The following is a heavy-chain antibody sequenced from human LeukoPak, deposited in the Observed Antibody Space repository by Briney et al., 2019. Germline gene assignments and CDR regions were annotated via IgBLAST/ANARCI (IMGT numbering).Heavy chain of an antibody. Sequence: ASVKVSCKVSGYTLTELSMHWVRQAPGQGLEWMGWISAYNGNTNYAQKFQGRVTMTTDTSTSTVYMELRSLKSDDTAVYYCARDPVEYCSSTSCYLGGVYWGQGTLVTVSS. J-gene: IGHJ4*02. CDR2: ISAYNGNT. V-gene: IGHV1-18*01. D-gene: IGHD2-2*01. CDR3: ARDPVEYCSSTSCYLGGVY. CDR1: GYTLTELS.